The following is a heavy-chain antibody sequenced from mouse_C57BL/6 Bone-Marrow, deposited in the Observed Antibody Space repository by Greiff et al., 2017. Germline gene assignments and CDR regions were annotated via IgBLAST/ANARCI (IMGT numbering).Heavy chain of an antibody. CDR1: GFTFTDYY. V-gene: IGHV7-3*01. D-gene: IGHD4-1*01. CDR2: IRHKANGYTT. Sequence: EVKVVESGGGLVQPGGSLSLSCAASGFTFTDYYMSWVRQPPGKALEWLGFIRHKANGYTTEYSASVKGRFTISRDNSQSILYLQMNALRAEDSATYYCARYKTGREFAYWGQGTLVTVSA. J-gene: IGHJ3*01. CDR3: ARYKTGREFAY.